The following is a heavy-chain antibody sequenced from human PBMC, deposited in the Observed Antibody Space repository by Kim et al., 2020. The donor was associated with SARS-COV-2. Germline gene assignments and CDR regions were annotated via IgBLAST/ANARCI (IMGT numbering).Heavy chain of an antibody. Sequence: SESLSLTCTVSGGSISNYYWSWIRQPPGKGLEWIGYIYYSVSTNYNPSLKSRVTISLDTPKNLFSLKVNSVTAADTAVYYCARDWAQPDNWNIPLDAFDIWGQGTMVTVS. CDR3: ARDWAQPDNWNIPLDAFDI. CDR1: GGSISNYY. V-gene: IGHV4-59*13. J-gene: IGHJ3*02. D-gene: IGHD1-1*01. CDR2: IYYSVST.